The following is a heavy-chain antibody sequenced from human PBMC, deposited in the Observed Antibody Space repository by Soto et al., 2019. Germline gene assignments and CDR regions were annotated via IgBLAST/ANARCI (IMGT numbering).Heavy chain of an antibody. Sequence: AASVKVSCKASGGTFSSYAISWVRQAPGQGLEWMGGIIPIFGTANYAQKFQGRVTITADKSTSTAYMELSSLRSEDTAVYYCARHVDTAIDDAFDIWGQGTMVTVSS. CDR3: ARHVDTAIDDAFDI. J-gene: IGHJ3*02. V-gene: IGHV1-69*06. D-gene: IGHD5-18*01. CDR2: IIPIFGTA. CDR1: GGTFSSYA.